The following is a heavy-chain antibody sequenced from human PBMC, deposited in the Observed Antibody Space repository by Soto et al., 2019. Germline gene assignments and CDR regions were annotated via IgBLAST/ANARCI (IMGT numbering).Heavy chain of an antibody. V-gene: IGHV1-69*13. D-gene: IGHD3-9*01. CDR2: IIPIFGTA. CDR3: AREIRYFDWSDAFDI. CDR1: GGTFSSYA. Sequence: SVKVSCKASGGTFSSYAISWVRQAPGQGLEWMGGIIPIFGTANYAQKFQGRVTITADESTSTAYMELSSLRSEDTAVYYCAREIRYFDWSDAFDIWGQGTMVTVSS. J-gene: IGHJ3*02.